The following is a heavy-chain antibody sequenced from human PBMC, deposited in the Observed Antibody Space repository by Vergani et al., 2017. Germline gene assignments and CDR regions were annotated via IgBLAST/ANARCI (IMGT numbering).Heavy chain of an antibody. Sequence: QVQLQESGPGLVKPSQTLSLSCTVSGGSISRGSYFWTWIRQPAGKGLEWIGRIYTSGSTNYNPSLKSRVTISVDTSKNQFSLKLSPVTAADTAVYYCAREGYSYGYYYYYGMDVWGQGTTVTVSS. D-gene: IGHD5-18*01. CDR2: IYTSGST. J-gene: IGHJ6*02. CDR3: AREGYSYGYYYYYGMDV. V-gene: IGHV4-61*02. CDR1: GGSISRGSYF.